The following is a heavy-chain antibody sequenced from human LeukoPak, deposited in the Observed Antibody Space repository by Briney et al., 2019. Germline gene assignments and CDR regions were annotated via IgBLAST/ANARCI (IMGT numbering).Heavy chain of an antibody. J-gene: IGHJ2*01. CDR3: ARVNDILTGPL. Sequence: ASVKVSCKASGGTFSSYAISWVRQAPGQGLEWMGRIIPILGIANYAQKFQGRVTITADESTSTAYMELSSLRSEDTAVYYCARVNDILTGPLWGRGTLVTVSS. V-gene: IGHV1-69*04. D-gene: IGHD3-9*01. CDR1: GGTFSSYA. CDR2: IIPILGIA.